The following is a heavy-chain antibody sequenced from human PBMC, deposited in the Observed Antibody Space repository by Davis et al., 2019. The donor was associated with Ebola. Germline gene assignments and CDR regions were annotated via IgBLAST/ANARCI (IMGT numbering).Heavy chain of an antibody. CDR1: GGSFSTYY. J-gene: IGHJ4*02. CDR2: INHSGST. Sequence: MPSETLSLTCAVYGGSFSTYYWSWIRQPPGMGLEWIGEINHSGSTNYNPSLKSRVTISVDTSKNQFSLKLSSVTAADTAVYYCARDRHYSNYGGWDYWGQGTLVTVSS. CDR3: ARDRHYSNYGGWDY. V-gene: IGHV4-34*01. D-gene: IGHD4-11*01.